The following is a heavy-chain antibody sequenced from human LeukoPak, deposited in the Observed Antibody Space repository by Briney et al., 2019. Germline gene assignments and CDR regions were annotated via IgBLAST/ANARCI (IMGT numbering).Heavy chain of an antibody. V-gene: IGHV4-61*02. CDR2: IYTSGST. J-gene: IGHJ3*02. CDR1: GGSLSSGSYY. Sequence: SQTLSLTCTVSGGSLSSGSYYWSWIRQPAGKGLEWIGRIYTSGSTNYNPSLKSRVTISVDTSKDQFSLKLSSVTAADTAVYYCARGYYDGRDYYDAFDIWGQGTMVTVSS. D-gene: IGHD3-22*01. CDR3: ARGYYDGRDYYDAFDI.